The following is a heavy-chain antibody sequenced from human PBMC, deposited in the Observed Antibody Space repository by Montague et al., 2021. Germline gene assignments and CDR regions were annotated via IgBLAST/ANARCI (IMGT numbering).Heavy chain of an antibody. V-gene: IGHV2-5*02. CDR3: AHRVVWAAGRNWFDA. CDR1: GFSISTSRVG. Sequence: PALVKPTQTLTLTCTFSGFSISTSRVGVGWIRQPPGKALEWLALIYWDDEKRYSPSLKRRLTITKDTPKNQVVLTMTNIDPVDTGTYYCAHRVVWAAGRNWFDAWGQGTLVTVSS. CDR2: IYWDDEK. D-gene: IGHD6-13*01. J-gene: IGHJ5*02.